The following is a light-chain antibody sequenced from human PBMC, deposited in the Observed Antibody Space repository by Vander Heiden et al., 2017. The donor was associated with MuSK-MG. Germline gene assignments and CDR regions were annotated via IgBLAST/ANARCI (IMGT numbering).Light chain of an antibody. J-gene: IGLJ2*01. CDR2: GKN. CDR3: NSRDSSGNHVV. V-gene: IGLV3-19*01. Sequence: SSELTQVPAVSGAVGQTVRITCQGGSFRSDYASWYQQKPGQAPVVVIYGKNNRPSGIPDRFSGSSSGNTASLTITGAQAEDEADYYCNSRDSSGNHVVFGGGTKLTVL. CDR1: SFRSDY.